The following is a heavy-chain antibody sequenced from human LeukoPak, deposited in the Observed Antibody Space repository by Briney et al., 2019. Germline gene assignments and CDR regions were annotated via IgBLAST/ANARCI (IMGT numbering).Heavy chain of an antibody. D-gene: IGHD5-24*01. Sequence: GGSLRLSCAASGFTVSSYYMSWVRQAPGKGLEWVSVIYSGGSTYYADSVKGRFTISRDNSKNTLYLQMNSLRAEDTAVYYCAREMATTPYYYYGMDVWGQGTTVTVSS. J-gene: IGHJ6*02. CDR1: GFTVSSYY. CDR3: AREMATTPYYYYGMDV. CDR2: IYSGGST. V-gene: IGHV3-66*02.